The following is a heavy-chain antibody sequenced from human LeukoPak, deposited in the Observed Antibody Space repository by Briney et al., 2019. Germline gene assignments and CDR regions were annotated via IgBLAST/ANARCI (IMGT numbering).Heavy chain of an antibody. Sequence: PGGSLRLSXAASGFTFSNYAMSWVRQAPGKGLEWVSAISGSGGSTYYADSVKGRFTISRDNSKNTLYLQMNSLRAEDTAVYYCAGKTPGSDSSGYYYWFDPWGQGTLVTVSS. CDR3: AGKTPGSDSSGYYYWFDP. J-gene: IGHJ5*02. CDR2: ISGSGGST. V-gene: IGHV3-23*01. D-gene: IGHD3-22*01. CDR1: GFTFSNYA.